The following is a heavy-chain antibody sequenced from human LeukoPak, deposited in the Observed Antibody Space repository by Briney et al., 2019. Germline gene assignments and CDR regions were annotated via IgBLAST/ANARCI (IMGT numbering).Heavy chain of an antibody. CDR3: AKRTRGYSYGTLDY. CDR2: ISGGGDGA. Sequence: GGSLRLSCAASAYTFSTYWMHWVRQAPGKGLEWVSTISGGGDGALYADSVKGRFTISRDNSKNTLFLQMNSLRAEDTAVYYCAKRTRGYSYGTLDYWGQGTLVTVSS. CDR1: AYTFSTYW. J-gene: IGHJ4*02. V-gene: IGHV3-23*01. D-gene: IGHD5-18*01.